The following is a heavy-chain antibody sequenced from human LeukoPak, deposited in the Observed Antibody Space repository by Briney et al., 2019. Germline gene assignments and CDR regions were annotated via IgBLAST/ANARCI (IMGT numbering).Heavy chain of an antibody. CDR3: TRGSIAYYYMDV. CDR1: DYTFTRHG. V-gene: IGHV1-2*02. Sequence: APVKVSCKASDYTFTRHGISWVRQAPGQGLEWMGWINPNSGGTNYAQKFQGRVTMTRDTSISTAYMELSRLRSDDTAVYYCTRGSIAYYYMDVWGKGTTVTISS. J-gene: IGHJ6*03. CDR2: INPNSGGT. D-gene: IGHD3-22*01.